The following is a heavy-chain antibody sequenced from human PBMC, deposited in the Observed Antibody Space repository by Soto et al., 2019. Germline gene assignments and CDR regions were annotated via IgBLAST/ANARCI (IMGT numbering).Heavy chain of an antibody. V-gene: IGHV1-69*08. D-gene: IGHD6-13*01. CDR3: ARDLIAAAAPDY. CDR1: GGTFSSYT. Sequence: QVQLVQSWAEVKKPGSSVKVSCKASGGTFSSYTISWVRQAPGQGLEWMGRIIPILGIANYAQKFQGIVTITADKSTSTAYMERSSLRSEDTAVYYCARDLIAAAAPDYWGQGTLVTVSS. CDR2: IIPILGIA. J-gene: IGHJ4*02.